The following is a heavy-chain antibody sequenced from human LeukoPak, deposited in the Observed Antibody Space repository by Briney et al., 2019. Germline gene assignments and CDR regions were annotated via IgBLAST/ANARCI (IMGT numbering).Heavy chain of an antibody. CDR2: IYSGGST. J-gene: IGHJ4*02. D-gene: IGHD3-22*01. CDR3: ARSGYYDKASDY. Sequence: PGGSLRLSCAASGFTLSSNYMSWVRQAPGKGLEWVSVIYSGGSTYYSDSVKGRFTISRDKSKNTLYLQMNSLRAEDTAVYYCARSGYYDKASDYWGQGTLVTVSS. V-gene: IGHV3-66*01. CDR1: GFTLSSNY.